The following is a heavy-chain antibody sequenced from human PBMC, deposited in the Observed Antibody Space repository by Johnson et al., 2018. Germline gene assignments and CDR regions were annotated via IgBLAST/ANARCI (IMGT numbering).Heavy chain of an antibody. V-gene: IGHV3-48*04. CDR1: GFTFGNFA. D-gene: IGHD1-1*01. CDR3: APPIKPLSPKRQDAFYI. CDR2: IWSGESFI. J-gene: IGHJ3*02. Sequence: VQLVQSGGGLVQPGGSLRLSCEASGFTFGNFAMNWVRQAPGKGLEWVSPIWSGESFIGYADSVKGRFTISRNNAENSLYLQMNNLIADDTAGYYCAPPIKPLSPKRQDAFYIWGQGTMVSVPS.